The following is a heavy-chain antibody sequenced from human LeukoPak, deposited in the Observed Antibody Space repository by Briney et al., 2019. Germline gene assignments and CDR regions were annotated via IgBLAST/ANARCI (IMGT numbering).Heavy chain of an antibody. V-gene: IGHV3-30-3*01. CDR2: ISYDGSNK. CDR1: GFTFSDHY. J-gene: IGHJ4*02. CDR3: ARLALAARNFDY. D-gene: IGHD6-6*01. Sequence: GGSLRLSCVASGFTFSDHYMAWVRQAPGKGLEWVAVISYDGSNKYYADSVKGRFTISRDNSKNTLYLQMNSLRAEDTAVYYCARLALAARNFDYWGQGTLVTVSS.